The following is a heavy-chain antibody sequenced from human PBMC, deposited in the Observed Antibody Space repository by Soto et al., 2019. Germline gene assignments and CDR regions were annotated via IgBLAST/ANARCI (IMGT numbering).Heavy chain of an antibody. V-gene: IGHV4-59*01. Sequence: ASETLSLTWTSSGVSIRRYYCNWIRQPPGKGRAWIEYIYYSASTNYTPYLKSRVTISVDTSKNQFCLKLSSVTTADPAVYYCASWTKLTTERFDAFDIWAQGTMVTVSS. D-gene: IGHD4-17*01. CDR2: IYYSAST. J-gene: IGHJ3*02. CDR1: GVSIRRYY. CDR3: ASWTKLTTERFDAFDI.